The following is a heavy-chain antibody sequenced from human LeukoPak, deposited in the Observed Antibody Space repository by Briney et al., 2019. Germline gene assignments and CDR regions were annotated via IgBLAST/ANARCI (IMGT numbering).Heavy chain of an antibody. Sequence: GASVKVSCKASGYTFTGYYMHWVRQAPGQGLEWMGWINPNSGGTNYAQKFQGRVTMTRDTSISTAYMELSRLRSDDTAVYYCARLLTYYDFWSGISLGWFDPWGQGTLVTVSS. CDR2: INPNSGGT. V-gene: IGHV1-2*02. J-gene: IGHJ5*02. D-gene: IGHD3-3*01. CDR3: ARLLTYYDFWSGISLGWFDP. CDR1: GYTFTGYY.